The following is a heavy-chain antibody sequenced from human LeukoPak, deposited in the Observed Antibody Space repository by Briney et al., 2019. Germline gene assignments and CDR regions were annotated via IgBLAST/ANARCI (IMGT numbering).Heavy chain of an antibody. CDR2: IYYSGST. CDR3: ARDGGATAFFDY. V-gene: IGHV4-59*12. Sequence: PSETLSLTCTVSGGSISSYYWSWIRQPPGKGLEWIGYIYYSGSTNYNPSLKSRVTISVDTSKNQFSLKLTSVTAADTAVYYCARDGGATAFFDYWGQGTLVTVSS. D-gene: IGHD1-26*01. J-gene: IGHJ4*02. CDR1: GGSISSYY.